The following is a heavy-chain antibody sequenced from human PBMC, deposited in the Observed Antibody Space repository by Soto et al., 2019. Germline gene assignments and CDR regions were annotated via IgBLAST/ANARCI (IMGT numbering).Heavy chain of an antibody. J-gene: IGHJ4*02. CDR2: ISAYNGNT. Sequence: ASVKVSCKASGYTFTSYGISWVRQAPGQGLEWMGWISAYNGNTNYAQKLQGRVTMTTDTSTSTAYMELRSLRSDDTAVYYCARDSRRYCSGGDCYSYYFDYWGQGTLVTVSS. D-gene: IGHD2-21*01. V-gene: IGHV1-18*01. CDR1: GYTFTSYG. CDR3: ARDSRRYCSGGDCYSYYFDY.